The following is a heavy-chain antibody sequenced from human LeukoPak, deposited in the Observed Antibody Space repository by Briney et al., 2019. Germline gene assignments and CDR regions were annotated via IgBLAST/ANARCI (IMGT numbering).Heavy chain of an antibody. D-gene: IGHD6-13*01. CDR2: MNPNSGNT. J-gene: IGHJ4*02. Sequence: ASVTVSCKASGYTFTSYDINWVRPAAGQGLEWMGWMNPNSGNTGYAQKFQGRVTMTRNTSISTAYMELSSLRSEDTAVYYCARVRIAAAEYGYWGQGTLVTVSS. CDR3: ARVRIAAAEYGY. CDR1: GYTFTSYD. V-gene: IGHV1-8*01.